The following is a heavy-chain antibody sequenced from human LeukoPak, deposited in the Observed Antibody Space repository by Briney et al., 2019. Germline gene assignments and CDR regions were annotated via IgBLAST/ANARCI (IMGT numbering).Heavy chain of an antibody. Sequence: SETLSLTCTVSGGSISSCYWSWIRQPPGEGLEGLGYIYYSGSTNYNPSLKTPVTISVDTSKNQFSLKLSSVTAADTAVYYCARARGYCSGGSCYARWSYYYGMDVWGQGTTVTVSS. J-gene: IGHJ6*02. CDR3: ARARGYCSGGSCYARWSYYYGMDV. V-gene: IGHV4-59*01. D-gene: IGHD2-15*01. CDR2: IYYSGST. CDR1: GGSISSCY.